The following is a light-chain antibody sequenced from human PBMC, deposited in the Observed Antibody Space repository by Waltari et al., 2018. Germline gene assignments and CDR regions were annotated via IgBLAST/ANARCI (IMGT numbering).Light chain of an antibody. CDR1: GSDVCAHNY. CDR3: ISYTTSDTMI. CDR2: DVS. Sequence: QSALTQPASVSGSPGQPITIPCTGTGSDVCAHNYFPWYQQHPGKVPKLMIYDVSHRPSVVSFRFSGSKSDNTASLTISGLQAEDEADYYCISYTTSDTMIFGGGTKLTVL. V-gene: IGLV2-14*03. J-gene: IGLJ2*01.